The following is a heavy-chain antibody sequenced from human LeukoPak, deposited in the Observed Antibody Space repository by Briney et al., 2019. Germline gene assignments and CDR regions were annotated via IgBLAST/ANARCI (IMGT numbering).Heavy chain of an antibody. J-gene: IGHJ4*02. Sequence: SETLSLTCIVSGGSISNYYWSWIRQPPGKGLEWIGDIYYSGSTNYNPSLKSRVTISVDTSKNQFSLKLSSVTAADTAGYYCARGGAAAGLARFDYWGQGTLVTVSS. CDR2: IYYSGST. CDR1: GGSISNYY. V-gene: IGHV4-59*01. D-gene: IGHD6-13*01. CDR3: ARGGAAAGLARFDY.